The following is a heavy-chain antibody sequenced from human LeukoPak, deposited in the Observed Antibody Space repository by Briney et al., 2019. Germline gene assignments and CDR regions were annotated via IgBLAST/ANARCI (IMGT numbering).Heavy chain of an antibody. D-gene: IGHD2-21*02. J-gene: IGHJ4*02. CDR3: ARGETVTAGFDY. CDR1: GGSISSYY. CDR2: LYYSGST. Sequence: SETLSLTCTVSGGSISSYYWIWIRQPPGKGLEWIGYLYYSGSTYYNPSLKSRITISVDASKNQFSLKLTSVTAADTDVYFCARGETVTAGFDYWGQGTLVTVSA. V-gene: IGHV4-59*08.